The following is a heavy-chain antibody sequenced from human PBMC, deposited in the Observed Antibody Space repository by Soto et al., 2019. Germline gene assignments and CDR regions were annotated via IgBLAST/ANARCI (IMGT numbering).Heavy chain of an antibody. D-gene: IGHD3-16*02. V-gene: IGHV1-24*01. CDR2: FDPEDGET. J-gene: IGHJ4*02. CDR1: GYTLTELS. Sequence: ASVKVSCKVSGYTLTELSMHWVRQAPGKGLVWMGGFDPEDGETIYAQKFQGRVTMTEDTSTDTAYMELSSLRSEDTAVYYCATHLPMSTFGGVIVSFDYWGQGTLVTVSS. CDR3: ATHLPMSTFGGVIVSFDY.